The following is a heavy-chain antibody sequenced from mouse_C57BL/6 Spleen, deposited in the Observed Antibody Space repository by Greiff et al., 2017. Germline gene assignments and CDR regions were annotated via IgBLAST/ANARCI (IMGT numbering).Heavy chain of an antibody. D-gene: IGHD3-2*02. CDR1: GYTFTSYW. V-gene: IGHV1-50*01. J-gene: IGHJ2*01. CDR3: ARSRAAHALDY. Sequence: QVQLQQPGAELVKPGASVKLSCKASGYTFTSYWMQWVKQRPGQGLEWIGEIDPSDSYTNYNQKFKGKATLTVDTSSSTAYMQLSSLTSEDSAVYYCARSRAAHALDYWGQGTTLTVSS. CDR2: IDPSDSYT.